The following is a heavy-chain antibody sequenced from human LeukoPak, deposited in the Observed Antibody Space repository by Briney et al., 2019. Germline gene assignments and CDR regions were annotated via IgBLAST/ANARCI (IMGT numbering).Heavy chain of an antibody. Sequence: SVKVSCKASGGTFSSYAISWVRQAPGQGLEWIGGIIPIFGTANYAQKFQGRVTITTDESTSTAYMELSSLRSEDTAVYYCASPGRGDSYYYDSSGYYDLSFDYWGQGTLVTVSS. J-gene: IGHJ4*02. CDR2: IIPIFGTA. CDR1: GGTFSSYA. D-gene: IGHD3-22*01. CDR3: ASPGRGDSYYYDSSGYYDLSFDY. V-gene: IGHV1-69*05.